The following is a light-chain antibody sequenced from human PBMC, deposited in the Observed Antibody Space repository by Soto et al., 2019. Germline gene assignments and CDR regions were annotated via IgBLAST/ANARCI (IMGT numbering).Light chain of an antibody. J-gene: IGKJ5*01. Sequence: VVMTQSPGTLSLSPGESATLLCRASQFVSSRYLAWYQKKPGQAPSLLIYGASSRATGIPARFSGSGSGTDFNLTITPLETEDFAVYLCQQYGSSTITFGQGTRLEIK. V-gene: IGKV3-20*01. CDR3: QQYGSSTIT. CDR2: GAS. CDR1: QFVSSRY.